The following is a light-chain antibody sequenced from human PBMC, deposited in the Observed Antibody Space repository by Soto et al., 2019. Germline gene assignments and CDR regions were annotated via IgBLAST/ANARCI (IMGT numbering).Light chain of an antibody. CDR3: SSYAVTNIFV. Sequence: QSVLTQLPSVSGSLGHTVTISCSGTSLAVGGYNYVSWYQQHPGKAPKVIIYEVSKRPSGVPDRFSGSKSGSTASLTVSGLQAEDEADYYCSSYAVTNIFVFGTGTKVTVL. CDR2: EVS. CDR1: SLAVGGYNY. V-gene: IGLV2-8*01. J-gene: IGLJ1*01.